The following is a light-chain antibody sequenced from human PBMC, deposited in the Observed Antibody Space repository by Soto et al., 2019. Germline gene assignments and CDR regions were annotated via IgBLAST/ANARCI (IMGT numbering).Light chain of an antibody. CDR1: QTISSW. CDR3: QQSYSSPRT. CDR2: AAS. V-gene: IGKV1-39*01. J-gene: IGKJ1*01. Sequence: DIQMTQSPSTLSGSVGDRVTITCRASQTISSWLAWYQQKPGKAPKLLIYAASTLQTGVPSRFSGSGSGTDFTLTISSLQPEDFATYYCQQSYSSPRTFGQGTKVDIK.